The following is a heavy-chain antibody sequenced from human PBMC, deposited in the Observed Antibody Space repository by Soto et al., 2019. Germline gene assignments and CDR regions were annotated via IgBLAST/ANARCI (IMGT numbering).Heavy chain of an antibody. CDR3: ASYYGSGEGYNWFVP. V-gene: IGHV1-69*02. Sequence: QVQLVQSGAAVKKPGSSVKVSCKASGGTFSSYTISWVRQAPGQGLEWMGRIIPILGIANYAQKFQGRVTITADKSTSTAYMELSSLRSEDTAVYYCASYYGSGEGYNWFVPWGQGTLVTVSS. CDR1: GGTFSSYT. CDR2: IIPILGIA. D-gene: IGHD3-10*01. J-gene: IGHJ5*02.